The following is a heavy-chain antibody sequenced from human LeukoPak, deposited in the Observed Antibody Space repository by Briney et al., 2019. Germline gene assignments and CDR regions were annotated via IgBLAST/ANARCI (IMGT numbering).Heavy chain of an antibody. J-gene: IGHJ4*02. Sequence: GRSLRLSCAASGFTFSSYAMHWVRQAPGKGLEWVAVISYDGSNKYYADSVKGRFTISRDNSKNTLYLQMNSLRAEDTAVYYCARMGGGVPVPDYWGQGTLVTVSS. CDR2: ISYDGSNK. V-gene: IGHV3-30-3*01. CDR1: GFTFSSYA. D-gene: IGHD3-16*01. CDR3: ARMGGGVPVPDY.